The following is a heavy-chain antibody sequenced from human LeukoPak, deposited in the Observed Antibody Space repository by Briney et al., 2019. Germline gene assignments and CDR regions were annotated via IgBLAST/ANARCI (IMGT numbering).Heavy chain of an antibody. V-gene: IGHV1-2*02. Sequence: ASVKVSCKASGYTFTGYYMHWVRQAPGQGLEWMGWINPNSGGTNYAQKFQGRVTMTRDTSISTAYMELSRLRSDDTAVYYCARDEIYYGSSGGLDYWGQGTLVTVSS. CDR1: GYTFTGYY. CDR3: ARDEIYYGSSGGLDY. J-gene: IGHJ4*02. CDR2: INPNSGGT. D-gene: IGHD3-22*01.